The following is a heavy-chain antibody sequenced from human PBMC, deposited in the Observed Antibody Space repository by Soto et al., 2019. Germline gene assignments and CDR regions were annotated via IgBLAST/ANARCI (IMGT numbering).Heavy chain of an antibody. V-gene: IGHV3-21*01. CDR1: GFTFSSYS. J-gene: IGHJ4*02. Sequence: GSLRLSCAASGFTFSSYSMNWVRQAPGKGLEWVSSISSNSNYIYNADSVKGRFTISRDNAKNSLYLQMNSLRAEDTAVYYCARDLASTTIPNYWGQGTLVTVSS. CDR3: ARDLASTTIPNY. D-gene: IGHD4-17*01. CDR2: ISSNSNYI.